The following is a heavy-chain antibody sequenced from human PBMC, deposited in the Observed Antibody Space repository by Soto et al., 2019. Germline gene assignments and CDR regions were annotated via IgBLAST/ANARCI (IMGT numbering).Heavy chain of an antibody. V-gene: IGHV3-33*01. Sequence: GGSLRLSCAASGFTFSSYGMHWVRQAPGKGLEWVAVIWYDGSNKYYADSVKGRFTISRDNSKNTLYLQMNSLRAEDTAVYYCASDPLSSSSLEYFQHWGQGTLVTVSS. J-gene: IGHJ1*01. CDR2: IWYDGSNK. D-gene: IGHD6-13*01. CDR3: ASDPLSSSSLEYFQH. CDR1: GFTFSSYG.